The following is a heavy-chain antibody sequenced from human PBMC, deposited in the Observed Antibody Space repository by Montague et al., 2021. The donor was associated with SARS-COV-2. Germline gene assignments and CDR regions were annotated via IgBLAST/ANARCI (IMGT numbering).Heavy chain of an antibody. J-gene: IGHJ3*02. V-gene: IGHV4-59*01. CDR3: ARRGGNDAFDI. CDR2: IDNSGST. CDR1: GGPIGAYY. D-gene: IGHD1-26*01. Sequence: SETLSLTCTASGGPIGAYYWSWIRQPPGKGLEWIGYIDNSGSTNXNPSLESRVTMSVDTSKNQFSLKLNSVTAADTAVYYCARRGGNDAFDIWGRGTMVTVSS.